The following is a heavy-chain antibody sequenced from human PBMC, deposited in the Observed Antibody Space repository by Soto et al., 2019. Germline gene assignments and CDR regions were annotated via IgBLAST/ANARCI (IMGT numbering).Heavy chain of an antibody. CDR2: IYYSGST. J-gene: IGHJ6*03. Sequence: SETLSLTCTVSGGSISSSSYYWGWIRQPPGKGLEWIGSIYYSGSTYYNPSLKSRVTISVDTSKNRFSLKLSSVTAADTAVYYCASIDGGTGTNYGRYYYYYMDVWGKGTTVTVSS. V-gene: IGHV4-39*01. CDR1: GGSISSSSYY. D-gene: IGHD1-1*01. CDR3: ASIDGGTGTNYGRYYYYYMDV.